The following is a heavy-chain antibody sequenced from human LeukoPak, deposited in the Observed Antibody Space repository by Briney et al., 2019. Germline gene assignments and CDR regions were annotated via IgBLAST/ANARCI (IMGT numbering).Heavy chain of an antibody. J-gene: IGHJ4*02. CDR2: IKPNSGGT. CDR3: ARHEGIAAAGAAY. V-gene: IGHV1-2*02. Sequence: WASVKVSCKASGYTFTGHYIHWVRQAPGQGLEWMGWIKPNSGGTNYAQKFQGRVTMTRDTSISTAYLELSSLRSDDTAVYDCARHEGIAAAGAAYWGQGTLVTVSS. CDR1: GYTFTGHY. D-gene: IGHD6-13*01.